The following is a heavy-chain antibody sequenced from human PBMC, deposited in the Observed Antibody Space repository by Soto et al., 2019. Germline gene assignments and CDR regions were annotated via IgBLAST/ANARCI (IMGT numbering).Heavy chain of an antibody. Sequence: PEGSLRLSCAASGFTFSSYSMNWVRQAPGKGLEWVSSISSSSSYIYYADSVKGRFTISRDNSKNTLYLQMSSLRAEDTAVYYCVKDGYCSGGSCYSLENLWGQGTLVTVSS. J-gene: IGHJ4*02. V-gene: IGHV3-21*01. CDR3: VKDGYCSGGSCYSLENL. D-gene: IGHD2-15*01. CDR2: ISSSSSYI. CDR1: GFTFSSYS.